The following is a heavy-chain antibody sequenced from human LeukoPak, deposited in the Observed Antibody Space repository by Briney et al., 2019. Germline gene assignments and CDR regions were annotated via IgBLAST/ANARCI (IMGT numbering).Heavy chain of an antibody. V-gene: IGHV1-46*01. D-gene: IGHD3-22*01. CDR2: INPSGGST. CDR1: GYTFTSYY. CDR3: ARVFGSYYYDSSGYLMGHY. Sequence: ASVKVSCKASGYTFTSYYMHWVRQAPGQGLEWMGIINPSGGSTSYAQKFQGRVTMTRDTSTSTVYMELSSLRFEDTAVYYCARVFGSYYYDSSGYLMGHYGGEETLVSVSS. J-gene: IGHJ4*02.